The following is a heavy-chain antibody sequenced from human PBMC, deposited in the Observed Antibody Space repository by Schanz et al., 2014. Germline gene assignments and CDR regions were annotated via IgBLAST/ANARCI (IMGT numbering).Heavy chain of an antibody. D-gene: IGHD1-26*01. CDR1: TFTFSSDW. J-gene: IGHJ4*02. Sequence: EVQLAESGGGLVQPGGSLRLSCAASTFTFSSDWMSWVRQAPGKGLEWVANIKEDGSVRDYVDSVKGRFTISRDNAKKSLYLQMTSLRAEDTTVYYCARNRGGRGQGTLVTVSS. CDR2: IKEDGSVR. CDR3: ARNRGG. V-gene: IGHV3-7*02.